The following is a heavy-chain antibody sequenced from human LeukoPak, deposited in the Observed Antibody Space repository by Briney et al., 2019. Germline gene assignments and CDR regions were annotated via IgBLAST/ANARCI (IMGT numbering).Heavy chain of an antibody. Sequence: PGGSLRLSCAASGFTFSSYAMHWVRQAPGKGLEWVAVISYDGSNKYYADSVKGRFTISRDNSKNTLYLQMNSLRAEDTAVYYCTSDFFDAGYYYYYMDVWGKGTTVTISS. CDR2: ISYDGSNK. CDR3: TSDFFDAGYYYYYMDV. D-gene: IGHD3-9*01. V-gene: IGHV3-30*04. CDR1: GFTFSSYA. J-gene: IGHJ6*03.